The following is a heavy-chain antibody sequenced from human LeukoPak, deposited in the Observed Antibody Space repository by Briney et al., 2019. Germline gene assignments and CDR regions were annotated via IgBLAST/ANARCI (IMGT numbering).Heavy chain of an antibody. Sequence: GGSLRLSCAASGFTFSSYAMSWVRQAPGKGLDWVSAISGSGGSTYYADSVKGRFTISRDNSKNTLYLQMNSLRAEDTAVYYCAKGGQWLVLLCYFDYWGQGTLVTVSS. J-gene: IGHJ4*02. CDR1: GFTFSSYA. V-gene: IGHV3-23*01. CDR3: AKGGQWLVLLCYFDY. D-gene: IGHD6-19*01. CDR2: ISGSGGST.